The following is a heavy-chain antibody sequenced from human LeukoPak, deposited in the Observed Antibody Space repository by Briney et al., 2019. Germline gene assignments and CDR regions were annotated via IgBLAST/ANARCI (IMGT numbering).Heavy chain of an antibody. J-gene: IGHJ4*02. D-gene: IGHD4-17*01. Sequence: SEPLSLTCTVSGGSISSSSYYWGWIRQPPGKGLEWIGSIYYSGSTYYNPSLKSRVTISVDTSKNQFSLKLSSVTAADTAVYYCARDKHGDYYFDYWGQGTLVTVSS. V-gene: IGHV4-39*07. CDR3: ARDKHGDYYFDY. CDR1: GGSISSSSYY. CDR2: IYYSGST.